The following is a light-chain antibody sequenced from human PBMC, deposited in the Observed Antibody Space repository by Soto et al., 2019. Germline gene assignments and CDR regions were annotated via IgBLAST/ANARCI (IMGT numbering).Light chain of an antibody. CDR1: QTVLSSSNNKNF. CDR2: WAS. Sequence: DIVMTQSPDSLAVSLGERATINCESSQTVLSSSNNKNFLAWYQQKPGQPPKLLIYWASTRESGVPDRFSGSGSGTDFTLTISSLQAEDVAVYYCQQYYSEWTFGKGTKVDIK. V-gene: IGKV4-1*01. J-gene: IGKJ1*01. CDR3: QQYYSEWT.